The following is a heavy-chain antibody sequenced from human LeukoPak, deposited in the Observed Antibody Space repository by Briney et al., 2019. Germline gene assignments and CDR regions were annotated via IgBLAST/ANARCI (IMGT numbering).Heavy chain of an antibody. D-gene: IGHD2-15*01. J-gene: IGHJ6*02. Sequence: PGGSLRLSCEVSGFIFSNYGMLWVRQAPGKGLEWVAVISFDGSHKSHADSVQGRFTISRDNSKDTLYLQMNSLRREDTAMYYCARALIPPGGSRTDYYYYGMDVWGQGTTVTVSS. CDR1: GFIFSNYG. CDR2: ISFDGSHK. CDR3: ARALIPPGGSRTDYYYYGMDV. V-gene: IGHV3-30*19.